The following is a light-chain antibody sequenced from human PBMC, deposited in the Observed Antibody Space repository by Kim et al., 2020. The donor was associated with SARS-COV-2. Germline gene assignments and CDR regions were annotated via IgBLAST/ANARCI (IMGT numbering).Light chain of an antibody. CDR2: EAN. Sequence: QSVTISCTGTSSDVGAYNYVSLYQQHPGKAPKLMIFEANKRPSGVPDRFSGSKSGNTASLTVSGLQAEDEADYYCSSYAGSNNFEVFGGGTKLTVL. V-gene: IGLV2-8*01. J-gene: IGLJ3*02. CDR1: SSDVGAYNY. CDR3: SSYAGSNNFEV.